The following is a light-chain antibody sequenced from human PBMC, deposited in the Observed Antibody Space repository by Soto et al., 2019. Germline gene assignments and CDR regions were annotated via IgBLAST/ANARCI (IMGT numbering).Light chain of an antibody. CDR3: QQYNSYSKT. J-gene: IGKJ1*01. CDR2: GAS. CDR1: QSVSNNY. Sequence: EIVLTQSPGTLSLPPGGRATLSCRASQSVSNNYLAWYQQKPGQAPRLLIYGASNRATGIPDRFSGSGSGTDFTLTISRLEPEDFATYYCQQYNSYSKTFGQGTKVDIK. V-gene: IGKV3-20*01.